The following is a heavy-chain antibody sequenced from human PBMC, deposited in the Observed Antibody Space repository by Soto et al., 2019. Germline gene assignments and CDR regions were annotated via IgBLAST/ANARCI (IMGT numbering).Heavy chain of an antibody. Sequence: VGSLRLSCVGSGFVFSRRTLNWVRQAPGKGLEWISSISGSSSLRFYSDSVRGRFSISRDNAQNSVYLEMRGLTVDDTAVYYCVRGDHRDYWGRGTLVTAPQ. CDR3: VRGDHRDY. CDR1: GFVFSRRT. V-gene: IGHV3-21*04. D-gene: IGHD2-21*02. CDR2: ISGSSSLR. J-gene: IGHJ4*02.